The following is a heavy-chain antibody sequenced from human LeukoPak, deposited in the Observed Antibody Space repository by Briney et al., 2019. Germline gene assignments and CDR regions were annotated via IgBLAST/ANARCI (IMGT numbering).Heavy chain of an antibody. Sequence: PGGSLRLSCAASGFTLNNAWMHWIRQAPGKGLEWVGRITSKAAGGTTDYGAPVKGRFTISRDDSKNTLYLQMNSLRTEDTAVYYCTTSLISGYYIDYWGQGTLVTVSS. CDR1: GFTLNNAW. J-gene: IGHJ4*02. V-gene: IGHV3-15*01. D-gene: IGHD3-22*01. CDR3: TTSLISGYYIDY. CDR2: ITSKAAGGTT.